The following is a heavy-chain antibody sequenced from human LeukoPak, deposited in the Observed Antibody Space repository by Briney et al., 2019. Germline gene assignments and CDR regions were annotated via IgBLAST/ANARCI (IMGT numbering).Heavy chain of an antibody. Sequence: PGGSLRLSCVASGFTFSRHDMNWVRQAPGKGLEWVAVISYDGSNKYYADSVKGRFTISRDNAKNSLYLQMNSLRDEDTAVYYCARAGEMDVWGQGTTVTVSS. CDR2: ISYDGSNK. D-gene: IGHD3-10*01. V-gene: IGHV3-30*03. CDR3: ARAGEMDV. J-gene: IGHJ6*02. CDR1: GFTFSRHD.